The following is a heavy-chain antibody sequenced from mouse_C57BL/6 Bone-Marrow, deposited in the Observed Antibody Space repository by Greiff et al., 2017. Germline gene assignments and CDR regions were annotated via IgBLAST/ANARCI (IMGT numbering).Heavy chain of an antibody. D-gene: IGHD1-1*01. V-gene: IGHV14-1*01. CDR3: TPHYYGSLIDY. Sequence: EVQLQQSGAELVRPGASVKLSCTASGFNIKDYYMHWVKQRPEQGLEWIGRIDPEDGDTEYAPKFQGKATMTADTSSNTAYLQLSSLTSEDTAVYYCTPHYYGSLIDYWGQGTTLTVSS. CDR1: GFNIKDYY. J-gene: IGHJ2*01. CDR2: IDPEDGDT.